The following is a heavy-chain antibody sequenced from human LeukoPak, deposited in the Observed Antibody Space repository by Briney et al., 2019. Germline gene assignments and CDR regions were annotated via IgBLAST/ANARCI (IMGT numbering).Heavy chain of an antibody. J-gene: IGHJ5*02. Sequence: SETLSLTCTVSGGSISSYYWSWIRQPPGKGLEWIGYIYYSGSTNYNPSLKSRVAISVDTSKNQFSLKLSSVTAADTAVYYCARSLTGTTPSPWGQGTLVTVSS. CDR2: IYYSGST. CDR1: GGSISSYY. CDR3: ARSLTGTTPSP. V-gene: IGHV4-59*01. D-gene: IGHD1-20*01.